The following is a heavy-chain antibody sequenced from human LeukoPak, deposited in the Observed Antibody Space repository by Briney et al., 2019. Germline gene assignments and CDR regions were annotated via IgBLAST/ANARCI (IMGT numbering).Heavy chain of an antibody. V-gene: IGHV3-74*01. CDR2: IKSDGST. Sequence: GGSLRLSCVASGFTFSSYWMHWVRQAPGKGLVWVSRIKSDGSTNYADSVKGRFTISRDNSKNTLYLQMSSLRAEDTAVYYCAKDLRMSDYVPYYFDYWGQGTLVTVSS. D-gene: IGHD4-17*01. J-gene: IGHJ4*02. CDR3: AKDLRMSDYVPYYFDY. CDR1: GFTFSSYW.